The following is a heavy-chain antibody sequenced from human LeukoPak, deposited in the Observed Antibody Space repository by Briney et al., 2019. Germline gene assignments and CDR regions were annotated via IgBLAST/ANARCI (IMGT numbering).Heavy chain of an antibody. Sequence: PSETLSLTCTVSGGSISSSSYYWGWIRQPPGKGLEWIGSIYYSGSTYYNPSLKSRVTISVDTSKNQFSLKLSSVTAADTAVYYCARRGGIVATPLTDYWGQGTLVTVSS. CDR1: GGSISSSSYY. J-gene: IGHJ4*02. CDR2: IYYSGST. V-gene: IGHV4-39*01. CDR3: ARRGGIVATPLTDY. D-gene: IGHD1-26*01.